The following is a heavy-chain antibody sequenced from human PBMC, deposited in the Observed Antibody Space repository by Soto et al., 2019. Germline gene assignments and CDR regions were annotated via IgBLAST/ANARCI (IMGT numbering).Heavy chain of an antibody. J-gene: IGHJ6*03. CDR3: ARPRGYCGDDSCPGYNYYMDV. D-gene: IGHD2-15*01. Sequence: GGSLXLSXXASXXXXXXXXXXXXXQXPGXGLVWVXXXXSDGSNTPDADSVKGRFTISRDNAKNTLYLQMNSLRAEDTAVYYCARPRGYCGDDSCPGYNYYMDVWGKGTTVTVSS. V-gene: IGHV3-74*01. CDR2: XXSDGSNT. CDR1: XXXXXXXX.